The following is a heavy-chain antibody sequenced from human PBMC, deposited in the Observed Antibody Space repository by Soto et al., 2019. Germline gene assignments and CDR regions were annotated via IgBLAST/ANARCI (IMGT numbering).Heavy chain of an antibody. Sequence: EVQLVKSGGGLVKPGGSLRLSCAASGFTFSNAWMSWVRQAPGKGLEWVGRIKSKTDGGTTDYAAPVKGRFTISRDDSKNTLYLQMNSLKTEDTAVYYCTTSLAHEFSHPDYYYYGMDVWGQGTTVTVSS. CDR3: TTSLAHEFSHPDYYYYGMDV. J-gene: IGHJ6*02. D-gene: IGHD3-10*01. V-gene: IGHV3-15*01. CDR1: GFTFSNAW. CDR2: IKSKTDGGTT.